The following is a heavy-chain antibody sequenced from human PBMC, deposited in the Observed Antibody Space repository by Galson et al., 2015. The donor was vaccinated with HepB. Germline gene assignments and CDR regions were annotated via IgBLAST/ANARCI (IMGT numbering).Heavy chain of an antibody. CDR2: IYWDDGK. J-gene: IGHJ5*02. CDR1: GFSLSTRRMG. Sequence: PALVKPTQTLTLTCIFSGFSLSTRRMGVGWIRQPPGKALEWLALIYWDDGKRYSPSLKSRLTITKDTSKNQVVLTMTNMDPVDTATYYCAHSRIDCSNTNCYTGDNWFDPWGQGTLVTVSS. D-gene: IGHD2-2*02. CDR3: AHSRIDCSNTNCYTGDNWFDP. V-gene: IGHV2-5*02.